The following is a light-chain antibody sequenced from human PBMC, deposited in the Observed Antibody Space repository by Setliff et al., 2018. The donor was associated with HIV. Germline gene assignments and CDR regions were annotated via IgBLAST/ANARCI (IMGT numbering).Light chain of an antibody. CDR2: EVS. Sequence: SVLTQPASVSGSPGQSITISCTGTRSDVGSYNLVSWYQQHPGKAPKLMIYEVSKRPSGVSNRFSVSKSGNTASLTISGLQAEDETDYYFGAYAGSSTYVFGTGTKVTVL. V-gene: IGLV2-23*02. CDR3: GAYAGSSTYV. CDR1: RSDVGSYNL. J-gene: IGLJ1*01.